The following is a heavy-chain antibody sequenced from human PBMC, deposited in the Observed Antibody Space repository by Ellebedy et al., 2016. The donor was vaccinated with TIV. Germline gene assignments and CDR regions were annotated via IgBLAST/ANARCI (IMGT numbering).Heavy chain of an antibody. J-gene: IGHJ6*02. CDR3: AREVLGGRGDMDF. CDR1: GFAFGAYW. D-gene: IGHD3-16*01. CDR2: IKGDGSDK. V-gene: IGHV3-7*01. Sequence: PGGSLRLSCAASGFAFGAYWMGWVRQAPGKGLEWVADIKGDGSDKQYVDSVRGRFTVSRDNSKNVMFLQMNSLRADDTAEYFCAREVLGGRGDMDFWGQGTTVIVSS.